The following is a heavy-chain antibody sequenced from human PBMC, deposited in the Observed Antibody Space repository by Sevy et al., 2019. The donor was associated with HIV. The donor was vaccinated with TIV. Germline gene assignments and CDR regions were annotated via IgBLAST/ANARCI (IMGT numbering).Heavy chain of an antibody. Sequence: GGSLRLSCAASGFTFSSYSMNWVRQAPGKGLEWVSYISSSSSTIYYADSMKGRFTISRDNAKNSLYLQMNSLRDEDTAVYYCASKMGLQGIALNWGQGTLVTVSS. D-gene: IGHD6-13*01. CDR1: GFTFSSYS. J-gene: IGHJ4*02. CDR3: ASKMGLQGIALN. V-gene: IGHV3-48*02. CDR2: ISSSSSTI.